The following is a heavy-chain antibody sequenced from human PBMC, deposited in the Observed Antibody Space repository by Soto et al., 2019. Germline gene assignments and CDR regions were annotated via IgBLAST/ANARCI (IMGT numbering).Heavy chain of an antibody. Sequence: SETLSLTCTVSGGSISSGGYYWSWIRQHPGKGLEWIGYIYYSGSTYYNPSLKSRVTISVDTSKNQFSLKLSSVTAADTAVYYCARDLGSSWYDGWFDPWGQGTLVTVSS. CDR3: ARDLGSSWYDGWFDP. V-gene: IGHV4-31*03. CDR2: IYYSGST. D-gene: IGHD6-13*01. CDR1: GGSISSGGYY. J-gene: IGHJ5*02.